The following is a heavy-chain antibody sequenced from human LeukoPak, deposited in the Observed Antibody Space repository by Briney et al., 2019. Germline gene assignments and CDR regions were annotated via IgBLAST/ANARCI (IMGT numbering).Heavy chain of an antibody. CDR3: ARVSADYDILTGYRPVYFDY. CDR2: VYSDGTT. V-gene: IGHV3-66*01. D-gene: IGHD3-9*01. CDR1: GFTVSSNY. Sequence: GGSLRLSCAASGFTVSSNYMSWVRQAPGKGQEWVSVVYSDGTTYYADSVKGRFTISRDNSKNKVYLQMNSLRAEDTAVYYCARVSADYDILTGYRPVYFDYWGQGILVTVSS. J-gene: IGHJ4*02.